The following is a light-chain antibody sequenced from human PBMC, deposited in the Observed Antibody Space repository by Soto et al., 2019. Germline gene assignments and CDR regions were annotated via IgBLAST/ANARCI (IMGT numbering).Light chain of an antibody. CDR3: QQYYNTPLT. CDR1: QRISRA. V-gene: IGKV1-39*01. J-gene: IGKJ4*01. CDR2: DAS. Sequence: DIKLTQSPSSLSSSPGDRATISCRASQRISRALNWYQQKPGKAPNLLIYDASILDTGVPARFSGSGSGSDFTLTISSLQPEDVATYYCQQYYNTPLTFGGGTKVDIK.